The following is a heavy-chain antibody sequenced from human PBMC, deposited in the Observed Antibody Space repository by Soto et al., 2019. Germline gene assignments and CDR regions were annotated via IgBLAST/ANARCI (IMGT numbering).Heavy chain of an antibody. Sequence: EVQLVESGGGLVQPGGSLRLSCAASGFTFSTYWMTWVRQAPGKGLEWVANIKQDGSQKYYVDSVKGRFTISRDNAKNSLYLQMNSLSDEDTAVNYCAGGTGWIWDNWGQGTLVTVSS. D-gene: IGHD6-19*01. CDR1: GFTFSTYW. V-gene: IGHV3-7*04. J-gene: IGHJ4*02. CDR2: IKQDGSQK. CDR3: AGGTGWIWDN.